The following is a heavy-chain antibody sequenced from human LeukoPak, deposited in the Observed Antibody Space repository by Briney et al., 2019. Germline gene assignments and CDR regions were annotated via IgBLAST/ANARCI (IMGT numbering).Heavy chain of an antibody. CDR3: ARANSGWYFRFFDY. D-gene: IGHD6-19*01. V-gene: IGHV3-30*04. CDR1: GFTFSSYA. Sequence: GGSLRLSCAASGFTFSSYAMHWVRQAPGKGLEWVAVISYDGSNKYYADSVKGRFTISRDNSKNTLYLQMNSLRAEDTAVYYCARANSGWYFRFFDYWGQGTLVTVSS. J-gene: IGHJ4*02. CDR2: ISYDGSNK.